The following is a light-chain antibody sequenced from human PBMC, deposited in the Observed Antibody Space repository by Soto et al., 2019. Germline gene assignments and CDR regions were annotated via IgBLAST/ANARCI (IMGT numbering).Light chain of an antibody. CDR2: SNN. CDR3: AAWDDSLSGVV. V-gene: IGLV1-47*02. CDR1: SSNIGNNF. Sequence: QSVLTQPPSASGTPGQRVTISCSGSSSNIGNNFLYWYQQLPGTAPKLLIYSNNQRPSGVPDRFSGSKSGTAASLAISGLRSEDGADYYCAAWDDSLSGVVLGGGTQLTVL. J-gene: IGLJ2*01.